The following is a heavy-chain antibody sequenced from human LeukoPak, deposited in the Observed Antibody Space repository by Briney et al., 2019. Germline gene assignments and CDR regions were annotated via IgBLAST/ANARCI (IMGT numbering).Heavy chain of an antibody. CDR2: IWYDGSNK. CDR1: GFTFSSYG. Sequence: GGSLRLSCAASGFTFSSYGMHWVRQAPGKGLEWVAVIWYDGSNKYYADSVKGRFTISRDNSKNTLYLQMNSLRAEDTAVYYCAKVDCGGDCYTLDYWGRGTLVTVSS. CDR3: AKVDCGGDCYTLDY. J-gene: IGHJ4*02. V-gene: IGHV3-33*06. D-gene: IGHD2-21*02.